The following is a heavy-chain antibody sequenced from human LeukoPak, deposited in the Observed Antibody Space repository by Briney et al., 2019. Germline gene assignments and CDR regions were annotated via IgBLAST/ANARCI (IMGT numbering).Heavy chain of an antibody. CDR2: IYHSGST. Sequence: SQTLSLTCAVSGGSISSGGYSWSWIRQPPGKGLEWIGYIYHSGSTYYNPSLKSRVTISVDRSKDQFSLKLSSVTAAETAVYYCARAAAGLFDYWGQGTLVTVSS. CDR3: ARAAAGLFDY. V-gene: IGHV4-30-2*01. D-gene: IGHD6-13*01. CDR1: GGSISSGGYS. J-gene: IGHJ4*02.